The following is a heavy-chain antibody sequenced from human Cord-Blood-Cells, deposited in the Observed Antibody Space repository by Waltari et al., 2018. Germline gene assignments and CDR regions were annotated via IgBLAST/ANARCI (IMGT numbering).Heavy chain of an antibody. Sequence: EVQLVESGGGWVQPGGSLKLSCAASGFTFSGPAMHWVRQASGKGLEWVGRIRSKANSYATAYAASVKGRFTISRDDSKNTAYLQMNSLKTEDTAVYYCTRLSGSYGYWGQGTLVTVSS. J-gene: IGHJ4*02. CDR3: TRLSGSYGY. CDR1: GFTFSGPA. CDR2: IRSKANSYAT. V-gene: IGHV3-73*02. D-gene: IGHD1-26*01.